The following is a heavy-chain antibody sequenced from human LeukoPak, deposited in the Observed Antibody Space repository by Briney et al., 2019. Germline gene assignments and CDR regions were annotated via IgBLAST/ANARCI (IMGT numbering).Heavy chain of an antibody. Sequence: GGSLRLSCAASGFTFSSYAMHWVRQAPGKGLERVAVISYDGSNKYYADSVKGRFTISRDNSKNTLYLQMNSLRAEDTAVYYCAREVSSDGYGMDVWGQGTTVTVSS. CDR3: AREVSSDGYGMDV. J-gene: IGHJ6*02. CDR2: ISYDGSNK. CDR1: GFTFSSYA. V-gene: IGHV3-30-3*01. D-gene: IGHD6-25*01.